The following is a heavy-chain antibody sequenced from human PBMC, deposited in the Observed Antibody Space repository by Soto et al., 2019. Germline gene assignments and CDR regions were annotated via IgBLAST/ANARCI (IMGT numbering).Heavy chain of an antibody. CDR2: ISGSGGST. CDR3: AKTPGGLHYYYYGIDV. CDR1: GFTFSSYA. J-gene: IGHJ6*02. V-gene: IGHV3-23*01. D-gene: IGHD3-16*01. Sequence: GGSLRLPCAASGFTFSSYAMSWVRQAPGKGLEWVSAISGSGGSTYYADSVKGLFTISRDNSKNTLYLQMNSLRAEDTAVYYRAKTPGGLHYYYYGIDVWGQGTTVTVSS.